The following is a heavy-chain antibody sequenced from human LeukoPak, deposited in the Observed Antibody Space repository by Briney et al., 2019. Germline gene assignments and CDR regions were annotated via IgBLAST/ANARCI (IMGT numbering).Heavy chain of an antibody. J-gene: IGHJ4*02. V-gene: IGHV3-23*01. Sequence: TGGSLRLSCAASGLTFSSYGMSWVRQAPGKGLERVSAISGSGGSTYYADSVKGRFTISRDNSKNTLYLQMNSLRAEDTAVYYCAKETQLRFDYWGQGTLVTVSS. D-gene: IGHD2-2*01. CDR2: ISGSGGST. CDR1: GLTFSSYG. CDR3: AKETQLRFDY.